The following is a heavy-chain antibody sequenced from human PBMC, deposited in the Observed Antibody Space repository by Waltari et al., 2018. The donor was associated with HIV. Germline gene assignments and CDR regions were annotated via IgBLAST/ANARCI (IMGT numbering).Heavy chain of an antibody. CDR2: FFHGGTT. J-gene: IGHJ4*02. Sequence: QLQETGPGLVKPSETLALICAVSGSSISRGYYWGWIRQPPGKGLEWIGHFFHGGTTFYNPSLKSRVSIAVDTSKNQFSLSLTSVTAADAAVYYCASGLPYSSGGGGFDYWGRGNLVTVSS. CDR1: GSSISRGYY. CDR3: ASGLPYSSGGGGFDY. V-gene: IGHV4-38-2*01. D-gene: IGHD6-19*01.